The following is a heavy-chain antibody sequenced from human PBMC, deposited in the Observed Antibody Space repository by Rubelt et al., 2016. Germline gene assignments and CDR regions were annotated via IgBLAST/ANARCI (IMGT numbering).Heavy chain of an antibody. D-gene: IGHD3-10*01. CDR2: IYYSGST. CDR1: GGSISSDY. Sequence: QVQLQESGPGLVKPSETLSLTCTVSGGSISSDYWSWIRQPPGKGLEWLGYIYYSGSTNYNPSLKSRVTLPVDTSKNQFSLKVGDVTGADTAVYYCARIRRGSGSRNLPVDYWGQGTLVSVSS. J-gene: IGHJ4*02. V-gene: IGHV4-59*08. CDR3: ARIRRGSGSRNLPVDY.